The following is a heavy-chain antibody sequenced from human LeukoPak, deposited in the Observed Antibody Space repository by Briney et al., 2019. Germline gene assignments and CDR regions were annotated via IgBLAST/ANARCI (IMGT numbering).Heavy chain of an antibody. Sequence: GGSLRLSCAASRFSFSNYAMSWVRQAPGKGLEWVSTISGSGGSTYYADSVKGRITISRDNSKNTLYLQMNSLRAEDTAVYYCARDRSYSSSWEPDYWGQGTLVTVSS. V-gene: IGHV3-23*01. CDR3: ARDRSYSSSWEPDY. J-gene: IGHJ4*02. CDR1: RFSFSNYA. CDR2: ISGSGGST. D-gene: IGHD6-13*01.